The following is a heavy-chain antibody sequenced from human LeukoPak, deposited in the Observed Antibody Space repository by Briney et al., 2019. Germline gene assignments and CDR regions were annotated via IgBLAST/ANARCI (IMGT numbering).Heavy chain of an antibody. CDR2: INPNSGGT. CDR3: ARAYATAPRDDMVRGVKRRYYYMDV. Sequence: ASVKVSCKASGYTFTGYYMHWVRQAHGQGLEWMGWINPNSGGTNYAQKFQGRVTMTRDTSISTAYMELSSLRSEDTAVYYCARAYATAPRDDMVRGVKRRYYYMDVWGKGTTVTVSS. J-gene: IGHJ6*03. V-gene: IGHV1-2*02. D-gene: IGHD3-10*01. CDR1: GYTFTGYY.